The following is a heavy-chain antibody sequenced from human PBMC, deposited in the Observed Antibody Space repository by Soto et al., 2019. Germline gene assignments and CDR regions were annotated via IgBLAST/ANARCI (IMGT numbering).Heavy chain of an antibody. CDR3: ASRSLWFGELYDY. V-gene: IGHV3-7*03. CDR1: GFTFSSYW. Sequence: GSLRLSCAASGFTFSSYWMSWVRQAPGKGLEWVANIKQDGSEKYYVDSVKGRFTISRDNAKNSLYPQMNSLRAEDTAVYYCASRSLWFGELYDYWGQGTLVTVSS. J-gene: IGHJ4*02. CDR2: IKQDGSEK. D-gene: IGHD3-10*01.